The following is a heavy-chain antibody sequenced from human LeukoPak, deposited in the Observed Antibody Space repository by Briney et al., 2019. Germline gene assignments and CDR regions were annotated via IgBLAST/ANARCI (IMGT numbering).Heavy chain of an antibody. CDR2: ISYDGSNK. CDR3: PKDGAYYYDSSGYYPPGSH. J-gene: IGHJ4*02. D-gene: IGHD3-22*01. V-gene: IGHV3-30*18. CDR1: GFTFSSYG. Sequence: PGGSLRLSCAASGFTFSSYGMHWVRQAPGKGLEWVAVISYDGSNKYYADSVKGRFTISRDNSKSTLYLQMNSLKAEDTAVYYCPKDGAYYYDSSGYYPPGSHWGQGTLVSVSS.